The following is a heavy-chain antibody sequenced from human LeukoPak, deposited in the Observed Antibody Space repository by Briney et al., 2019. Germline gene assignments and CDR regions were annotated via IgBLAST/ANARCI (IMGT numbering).Heavy chain of an antibody. Sequence: GGSLRLSCAASGFTFSDYYMSWIRQAPGKGLEWVSYISSSNTYTNYAGSVKGRFTISRDDAKNSLYLQMNSLRAEDTAVYYCARSRSYYPADYWGQGTPVIVSS. V-gene: IGHV3-11*03. CDR3: ARSRSYYPADY. D-gene: IGHD1-26*01. CDR2: ISSSNTYT. CDR1: GFTFSDYY. J-gene: IGHJ4*02.